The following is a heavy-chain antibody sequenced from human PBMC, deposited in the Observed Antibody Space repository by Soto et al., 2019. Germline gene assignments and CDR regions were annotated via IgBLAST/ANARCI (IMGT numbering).Heavy chain of an antibody. CDR3: ARDRAPRRWSYLDL. J-gene: IGHJ4*02. CDR1: GGSFSDYA. D-gene: IGHD2-15*01. CDR2: IIPIFGTP. Sequence: QVQLVQSGAEVKKPGSSMKISCKAFGGSFSDYAISWVRQAPGQGLEWMGGIIPIFGTPNYAQKFQDRVTFTAHESTNTAYVELSRLTSEDTALYYCARDRAPRRWSYLDLWGQGTQVTVSS. V-gene: IGHV1-69*01.